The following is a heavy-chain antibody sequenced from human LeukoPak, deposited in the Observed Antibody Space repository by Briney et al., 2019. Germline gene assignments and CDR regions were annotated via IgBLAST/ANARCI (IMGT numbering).Heavy chain of an antibody. J-gene: IGHJ4*02. CDR3: ASPGSGWHF. V-gene: IGHV3-30*19. D-gene: IGHD6-19*01. CDR2: IWYDGSNK. CDR1: GFTFSSYG. Sequence: GGSLRLSCAASGFTFSSYGMHWVRQAPGKGLEWVAVIWYDGSNKYYADSVKGRFTISRDNSKNTLYLQMNSLRAEDTAVYYCASPGSGWHFWGQGTLVTVSS.